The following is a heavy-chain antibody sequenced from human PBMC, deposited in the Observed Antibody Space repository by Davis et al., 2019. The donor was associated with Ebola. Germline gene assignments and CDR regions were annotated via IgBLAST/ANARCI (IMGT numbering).Heavy chain of an antibody. Sequence: ASVKVSCKASGYTFTSYGISWVRQAPGQGLEWMGWISAYNGNTNYAQKLQDRVTLTRDTSASTAYMELSSLRSEDTAVYYCASPSLAAPRGFDPWGQGTLVTVSS. CDR1: GYTFTSYG. D-gene: IGHD6-6*01. J-gene: IGHJ5*02. CDR3: ASPSLAAPRGFDP. CDR2: ISAYNGNT. V-gene: IGHV1-18*01.